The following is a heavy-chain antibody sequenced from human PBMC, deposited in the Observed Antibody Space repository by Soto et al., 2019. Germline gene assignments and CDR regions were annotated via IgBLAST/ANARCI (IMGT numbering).Heavy chain of an antibody. CDR2: IHPSGST. CDR1: GESCSGYY. V-gene: IGHV4-34*02. CDR3: ARGGDDSKVGRT. Sequence: QAQLQQWGAGVLKPSETLSLTCAVYGESCSGYYCSWTRQPPGKGLEWIGEIHPSGSTYFNPSLPTGVTMAPDTSQNQFSLTLSSVTAADTAIYSCARGGDDSKVGRTWGQGTLVTVSS. J-gene: IGHJ5*02. D-gene: IGHD1-26*01.